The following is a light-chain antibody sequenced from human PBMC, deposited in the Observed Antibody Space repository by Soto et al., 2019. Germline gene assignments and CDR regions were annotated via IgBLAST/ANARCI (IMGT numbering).Light chain of an antibody. J-gene: IGKJ2*01. Sequence: EIVMTQSPATLSESPGERATLSCRASQSVSSNLAWYQQKPGQAPRLLIYGASTRATGIPARFSGSGSGTKFTLTISSLQSEDFAVYYCQQYNNWPPYTFGQGTKLEIK. CDR3: QQYNNWPPYT. CDR2: GAS. CDR1: QSVSSN. V-gene: IGKV3-15*01.